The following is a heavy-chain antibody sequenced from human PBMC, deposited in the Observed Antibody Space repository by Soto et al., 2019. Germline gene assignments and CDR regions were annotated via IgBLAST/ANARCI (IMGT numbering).Heavy chain of an antibody. D-gene: IGHD3-22*01. J-gene: IGHJ4*02. Sequence: LRLSCATSGFMFNDYAMYWVRQAPGQGLEWVAMISSDGNHQFYVDNVRGRFTVSRDNSKNTLNLQMNSLRPEDTAVYYCGRGTYYPQSSGLHADYWGPGTVVTVSS. CDR3: GRGTYYPQSSGLHADY. V-gene: IGHV3-30*03. CDR2: ISSDGNHQ. CDR1: GFMFNDYA.